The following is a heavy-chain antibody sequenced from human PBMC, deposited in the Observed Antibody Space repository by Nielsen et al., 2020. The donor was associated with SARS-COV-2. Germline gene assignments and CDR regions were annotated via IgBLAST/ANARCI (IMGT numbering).Heavy chain of an antibody. V-gene: IGHV5-51*01. J-gene: IGHJ5*02. CDR2: IYPGDSDT. CDR1: GYSFTSYW. D-gene: IGHD3-10*01. Sequence: GGSLRLSCQGSGYSFTSYWIGWVRQMPGKGLEWMGIIYPGDSDTRYSPSFQGQVTISADKSISTAYLQWSSLKASDTAMYYCARSGITMVRGVITRGWFDPWGQGTLVTVSS. CDR3: ARSGITMVRGVITRGWFDP.